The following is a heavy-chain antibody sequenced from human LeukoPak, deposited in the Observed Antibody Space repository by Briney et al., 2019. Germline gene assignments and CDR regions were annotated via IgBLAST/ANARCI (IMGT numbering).Heavy chain of an antibody. V-gene: IGHV1-2*02. J-gene: IGHJ4*02. CDR2: INPNSGGT. CDR3: ARGQVRGVTLAPLDY. CDR1: GYTFTCYY. Sequence: ASVKVSCKASGYTFTCYYMHWVRQAPGQGLEWMGWINPNSGGTNYAQKFQGRVTMTRGTSISTAYMELSRLRSDDTAVYYCARGQVRGVTLAPLDYWGQGTLVTVSS. D-gene: IGHD3-10*01.